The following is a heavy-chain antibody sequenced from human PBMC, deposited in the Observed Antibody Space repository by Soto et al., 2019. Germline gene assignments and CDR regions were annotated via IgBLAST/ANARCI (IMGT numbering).Heavy chain of an antibody. CDR1: GYSFTSYW. CDR3: ARRSPVDTAMVTEYYGMDV. D-gene: IGHD5-18*01. J-gene: IGHJ6*02. V-gene: IGHV5-51*01. CDR2: IYPGDSDT. Sequence: GESLKISCKGSGYSFTSYWIGWVRQMPGKGLEWMGIIYPGDSDTRYSPSFQGQVTISADKSISTAYLQWSSLKASDTAMYYCARRSPVDTAMVTEYYGMDVWGQGTTVTAP.